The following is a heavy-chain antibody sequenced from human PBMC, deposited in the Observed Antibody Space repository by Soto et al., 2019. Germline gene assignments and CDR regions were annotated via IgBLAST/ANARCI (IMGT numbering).Heavy chain of an antibody. Sequence: SETLSLTCTVSGGSISSCSSYWGWIRQPPGKGLEWIGSIYYSGSTYYNPSLKSRVAISVDTSKSQFSLNLSSVTAADTAVYYCAEVQQQYIWFDPWGQGTLVTVSS. CDR2: IYYSGST. V-gene: IGHV4-39*01. CDR3: AEVQQQYIWFDP. D-gene: IGHD6-13*01. CDR1: GGSISSCSSY. J-gene: IGHJ5*02.